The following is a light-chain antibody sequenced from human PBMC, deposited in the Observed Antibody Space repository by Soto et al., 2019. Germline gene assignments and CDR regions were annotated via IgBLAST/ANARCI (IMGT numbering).Light chain of an antibody. V-gene: IGKV4-1*01. CDR3: QQYYRPPLT. CDR2: WAS. J-gene: IGKJ4*01. CDR1: QSVLYSSNNKNY. Sequence: DIVMTQSPDSLAVSLGGRATINCKSSQSVLYSSNNKNYLAWYQQKPGQPPKLLIYWASTRESGVPDRFSGSGSGTDFTLTISRLQAEDVAVYYCQQYYRPPLTFGGGTKVEIK.